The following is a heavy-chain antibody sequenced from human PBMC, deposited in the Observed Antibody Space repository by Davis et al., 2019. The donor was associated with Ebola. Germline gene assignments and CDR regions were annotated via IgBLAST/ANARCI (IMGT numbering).Heavy chain of an antibody. CDR1: GGSISSSNW. J-gene: IGHJ6*02. D-gene: IGHD2-2*02. CDR2: IYHSGST. CDR3: AGHIVVVPAAIRNYYYYGMDV. V-gene: IGHV4-4*02. Sequence: GSLRLSCAVSGGSISSSNWWSWVRQPPGKGLEWIGEIYHSGSTDYNPSLKSRVTISVDTSKNQFSLKLSSVTAADTAVYYCAGHIVVVPAAIRNYYYYGMDVWGQGTTVTVSS.